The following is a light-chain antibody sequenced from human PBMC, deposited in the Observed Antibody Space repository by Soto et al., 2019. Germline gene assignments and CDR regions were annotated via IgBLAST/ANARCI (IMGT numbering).Light chain of an antibody. CDR1: QSLLHSNGYKY. CDR3: MQDLQTPPT. J-gene: IGKJ1*01. Sequence: DILMTQSPLSLPVTPGEPSSISCRSIQSLLHSNGYKYLDWYLKKPGQSPQLLIYLGSNRSSGVPDRFSGSGSGTDFTLKISRVEAEDVGVDDGMQDLQTPPTFGQGTKVDIK. V-gene: IGKV2-28*01. CDR2: LGS.